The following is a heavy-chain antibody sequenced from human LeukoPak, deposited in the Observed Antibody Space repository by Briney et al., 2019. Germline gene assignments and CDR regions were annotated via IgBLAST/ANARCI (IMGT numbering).Heavy chain of an antibody. CDR1: GFTVSSKY. D-gene: IGHD6-19*01. CDR2: IYSGGDT. V-gene: IGHV3-66*01. CDR3: AKERNLEIAVAGTIFDY. Sequence: GGSLRLSCAASGFTVSSKYMSWGRQAPGKGLEWVSVIYSGGDTYYADSVKGRFTISRDNSKNMIYLEMSSLKAEDTAVYYCAKERNLEIAVAGTIFDYWGQGTLVTVSS. J-gene: IGHJ4*02.